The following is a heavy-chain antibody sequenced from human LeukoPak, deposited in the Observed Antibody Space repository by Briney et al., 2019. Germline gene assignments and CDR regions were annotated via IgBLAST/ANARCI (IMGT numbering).Heavy chain of an antibody. J-gene: IGHJ4*02. CDR2: TGSNGVT. CDR3: GIRDTSDYYVF. D-gene: IGHD3-22*01. Sequence: PGGSLRLSCTGSGFTFRTYAFSWVRQATGKGLEWVSATGSNGVTYYADSVKGRFTISRDNSKNALYLQMNGLRADDTAVYYCGIRDTSDYYVFWGQGTLVTVSS. CDR1: GFTFRTYA. V-gene: IGHV3-23*01.